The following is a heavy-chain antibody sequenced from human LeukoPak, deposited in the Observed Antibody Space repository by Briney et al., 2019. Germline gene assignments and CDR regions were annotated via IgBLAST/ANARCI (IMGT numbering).Heavy chain of an antibody. CDR2: ISRSSII. CDR3: ARSTEGDYGSGRPFDP. V-gene: IGHV3-48*02. Sequence: AGGSLRLSCAASGFTFSSYSMNWVRQAPGKGLEWVSYISRSSIIHYADSVKGRFTISRDNAKNSLYLQMNRLRDEDTAVYYCARSTEGDYGSGRPFDPWGQGTLVTASS. CDR1: GFTFSSYS. D-gene: IGHD3-10*01. J-gene: IGHJ5*02.